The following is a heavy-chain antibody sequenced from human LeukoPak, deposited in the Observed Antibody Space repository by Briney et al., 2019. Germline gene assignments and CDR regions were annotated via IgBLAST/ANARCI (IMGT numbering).Heavy chain of an antibody. CDR3: AKGLRDGYNPLDSLDY. CDR2: ISYDGSNK. Sequence: GGSLRLSCAASGFTFSSYGMHWVRQAPGKGLEWVAVISYDGSNKYYADSVKGRFTISRDNSKNTLYLQMNSLRAEDTAVYYCAKGLRDGYNPLDSLDYWGQGTLVTVSS. V-gene: IGHV3-30*18. D-gene: IGHD5-24*01. CDR1: GFTFSSYG. J-gene: IGHJ4*02.